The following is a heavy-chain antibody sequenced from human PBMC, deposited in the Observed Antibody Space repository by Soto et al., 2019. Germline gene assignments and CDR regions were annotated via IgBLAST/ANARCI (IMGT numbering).Heavy chain of an antibody. CDR1: GGSISSSSYY. J-gene: IGHJ4*02. Sequence: SETLSLTCTVSGGSISSSSYYWGWIRQPPGKGLEWIGSIYYSGSTYYNPSLKSRVTISVDTSKNQFSLKLSSVTAADTAVYYCACPPGQWLPHASLWSQGTLVTVSS. CDR2: IYYSGST. D-gene: IGHD6-19*01. V-gene: IGHV4-39*01. CDR3: ACPPGQWLPHASL.